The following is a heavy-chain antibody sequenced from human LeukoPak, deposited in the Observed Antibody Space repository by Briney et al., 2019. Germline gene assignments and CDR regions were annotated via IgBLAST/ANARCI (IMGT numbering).Heavy chain of an antibody. CDR1: GFTFSSYA. Sequence: PGGSLRLSCAASGFTFSSYAMHWVRQAPGKGLEWVAVISYDGSNKYYADSVKGRFTISRGNSKNTLYLQMNSLRAEDTAVYYCARAQVAGDAFDIWGQGTMVTVSS. J-gene: IGHJ3*02. V-gene: IGHV3-30-3*01. D-gene: IGHD6-19*01. CDR3: ARAQVAGDAFDI. CDR2: ISYDGSNK.